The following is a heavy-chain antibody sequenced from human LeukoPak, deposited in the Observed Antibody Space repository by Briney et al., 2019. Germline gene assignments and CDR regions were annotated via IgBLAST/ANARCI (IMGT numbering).Heavy chain of an antibody. Sequence: SQTLSLTCTVSGGSISSGGDYWSLIRHHPGKGLEWFGYIYYTGTTYYNPSLKSRLTISVDTSKNQFSLNLSSMTAADTAVYYCARAAWRGSNSRDAFDIWGQGTVVTVSS. CDR1: GGSISSGGDY. V-gene: IGHV4-31*03. CDR3: ARAAWRGSNSRDAFDI. J-gene: IGHJ3*02. CDR2: IYYTGTT. D-gene: IGHD4/OR15-4a*01.